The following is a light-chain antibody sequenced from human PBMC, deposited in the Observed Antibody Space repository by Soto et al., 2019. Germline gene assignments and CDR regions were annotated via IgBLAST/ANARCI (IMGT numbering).Light chain of an antibody. V-gene: IGKV3-11*01. J-gene: IGKJ5*01. Sequence: EIVLTQSPGTLSLSPGERATLSCRASQSVSSYLAWYQPKPGQPPRLLIYDVSTRAAGIPARFSGSGSGTDFTLTITSLEPEDFAVYSCQQRSDWPITFGQGTRLEIK. CDR2: DVS. CDR3: QQRSDWPIT. CDR1: QSVSSY.